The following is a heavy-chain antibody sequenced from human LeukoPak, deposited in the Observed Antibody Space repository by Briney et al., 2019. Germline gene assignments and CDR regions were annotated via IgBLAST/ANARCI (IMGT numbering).Heavy chain of an antibody. D-gene: IGHD6-19*01. J-gene: IGHJ3*02. Sequence: SETLSLTCTVSGGSISSYYWSWIRQPPGKGLEWIGYIYYSGSTNYNPSLKSRVTISVDTSKNQFSLKLSSVTAADTAVYYCARYSSGWYDLDAFDIWGQGTMVTVSS. CDR1: GGSISSYY. V-gene: IGHV4-59*08. CDR3: ARYSSGWYDLDAFDI. CDR2: IYYSGST.